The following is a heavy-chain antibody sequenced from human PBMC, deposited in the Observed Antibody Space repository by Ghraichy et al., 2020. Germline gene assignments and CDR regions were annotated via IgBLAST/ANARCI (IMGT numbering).Heavy chain of an antibody. J-gene: IGHJ4*02. CDR2: VNPYDDTT. CDR3: ARGTYPYTVPAASVEY. D-gene: IGHD2-21*02. V-gene: IGHV1-46*01. Sequence: KGVVNPYDDTTYYAQNFQGRVAMTSDTSTSTVYMELSSLRSEDTAVFYCARGTYPYTVPAASVEYWGQGALVTVSS.